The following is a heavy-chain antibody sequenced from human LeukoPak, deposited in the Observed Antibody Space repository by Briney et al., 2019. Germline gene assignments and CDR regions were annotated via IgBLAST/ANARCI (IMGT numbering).Heavy chain of an antibody. CDR3: ASAEDYGDYRDFDY. Sequence: GGSLRLSCSASGFTVSSNYMSWVRQAPGKGLEWVSVIYSGGSTYYADSVKGRFTISRDNSKNTLYLQMNSLRAEDTAVYYCASAEDYGDYRDFDYWGQGTLVTVSS. CDR1: GFTVSSNY. D-gene: IGHD4-17*01. J-gene: IGHJ4*02. CDR2: IYSGGST. V-gene: IGHV3-53*01.